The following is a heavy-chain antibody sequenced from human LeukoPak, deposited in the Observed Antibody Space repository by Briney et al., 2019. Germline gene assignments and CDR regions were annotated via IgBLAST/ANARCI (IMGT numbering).Heavy chain of an antibody. CDR1: GFTLSVYY. CDR3: ARKLGGAQCGGDCFFDH. CDR2: ISSTGSST. J-gene: IGHJ4*02. D-gene: IGHD2-21*02. Sequence: GGSLRLSCEASGFTLSVYYMSWFRQAPGKGLEWIGYISSTGSSTTYADSVRGRFTISRDNAKSLLSLQMDSLRAEDTAVYYCARKLGGAQCGGDCFFDHWGRGTLVAVSS. V-gene: IGHV3-11*03.